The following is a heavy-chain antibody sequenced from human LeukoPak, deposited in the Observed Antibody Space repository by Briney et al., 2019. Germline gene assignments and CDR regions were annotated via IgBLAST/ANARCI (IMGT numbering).Heavy chain of an antibody. J-gene: IGHJ5*02. CDR1: GGSISSYY. V-gene: IGHV4-59*12. Sequence: SETLSLTCTVSGGSISSYYWSWIWQPPGKGLEWIGYIYYSGSTNYNPSLKSRVTISVDTSKNQFSLKLSSVTAADTPVYYCARELDFWSGSSPWGQGTLVTVSS. CDR3: ARELDFWSGSSP. CDR2: IYYSGST. D-gene: IGHD3-3*01.